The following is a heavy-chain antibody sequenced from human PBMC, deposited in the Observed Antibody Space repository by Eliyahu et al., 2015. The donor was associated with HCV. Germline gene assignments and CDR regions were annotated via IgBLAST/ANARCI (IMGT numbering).Heavy chain of an antibody. CDR2: ISPSGST. Sequence: QVQLQESGPGLVKPSQTLSLTCTVSGGSISSGSYYWSWIRQPAGKGLEWIGRISPSGSTNYNPSLKSRVTISVDTSKNQFSLELSSVTAADTAVYYCAREITIFGAFGGRPYWFDPWGQGTLVTVSS. J-gene: IGHJ5*02. V-gene: IGHV4-61*02. CDR3: AREITIFGAFGGRPYWFDP. D-gene: IGHD3-3*01. CDR1: GGSISSGSYY.